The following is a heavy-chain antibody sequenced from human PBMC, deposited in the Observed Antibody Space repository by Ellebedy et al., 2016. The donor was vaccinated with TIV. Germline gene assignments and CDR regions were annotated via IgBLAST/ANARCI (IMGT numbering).Heavy chain of an antibody. V-gene: IGHV2-70*01. CDR1: GFSLSTSGMC. CDR3: ARIRVVTAIRYYYYGMDV. D-gene: IGHD2-21*02. Sequence: SGPTLVKPTQTLTLTCTFSGFSLSTSGMCVSWIRQPPGKALEWLALIDWDDDKYYSTSLKTRLTISKDTSKNQVVLTMTNMDPVDTATYYCARIRVVTAIRYYYYGMDVWGQGTTVTVSS. J-gene: IGHJ6*02. CDR2: IDWDDDK.